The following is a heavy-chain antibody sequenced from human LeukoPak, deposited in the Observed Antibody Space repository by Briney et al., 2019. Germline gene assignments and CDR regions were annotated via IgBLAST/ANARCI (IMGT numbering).Heavy chain of an antibody. CDR2: INPNSGGT. D-gene: IGHD3-22*01. V-gene: IGHV1-2*02. J-gene: IGHJ4*02. CDR1: GYTFTGYY. CDR3: AREGDSSGYYYLNYYFDY. Sequence: ASVKVSCKASGYTFTGYYMHWVRQAPGQGLEWMGWINPNSGGTNYAQKFQGRVTMTKDTSTSTAYMELRSLRSDDTAVYYCAREGDSSGYYYLNYYFDYWGQGTLVTVSS.